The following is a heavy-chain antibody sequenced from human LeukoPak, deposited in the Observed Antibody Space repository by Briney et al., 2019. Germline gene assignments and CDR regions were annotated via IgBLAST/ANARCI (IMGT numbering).Heavy chain of an antibody. Sequence: PGGSLRLSCAASGFTFSSYEMNRVRQAPGKGLEWVSYISSSGSTIYDADAVKGRFTSSRDNAKNSLYLQMNSLRAEDTAVYYCAELGITMIGGVGGKGTTVTISP. D-gene: IGHD3-10*02. V-gene: IGHV3-48*03. CDR1: GFTFSSYE. J-gene: IGHJ6*04. CDR3: AELGITMIGGV. CDR2: ISSSGSTI.